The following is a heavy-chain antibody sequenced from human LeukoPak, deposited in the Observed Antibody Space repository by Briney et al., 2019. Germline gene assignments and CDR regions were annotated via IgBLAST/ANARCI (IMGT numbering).Heavy chain of an antibody. CDR2: IIPIFGTA. Sequence: ASVKVSCKASGGTFSSYAISWVRQATGQGLEWMGGIIPIFGTANYAQKFQGRVTITADESTSTAYMELSSLRSEDTAVYYCARGQTQYGSGSYYPPDYWGQGTLVTVSS. J-gene: IGHJ4*02. CDR3: ARGQTQYGSGSYYPPDY. CDR1: GGTFSSYA. V-gene: IGHV1-69*13. D-gene: IGHD3-10*01.